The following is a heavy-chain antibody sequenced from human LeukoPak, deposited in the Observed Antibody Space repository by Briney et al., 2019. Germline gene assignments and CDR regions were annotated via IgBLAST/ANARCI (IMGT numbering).Heavy chain of an antibody. Sequence: PSETLSLTCTVSGGSISSYYWSWIRQPPGKGLEWIGYIYYSGSTNYNPSLKSRVTISVDTSKNQFSLKLSSVTAADTAVYYCARQGTSRGYDFWSGRIHYYYGMDVWGQGTTVTVSS. CDR1: GGSISSYY. CDR3: ARQGTSRGYDFWSGRIHYYYGMDV. D-gene: IGHD3-3*01. V-gene: IGHV4-59*08. CDR2: IYYSGST. J-gene: IGHJ6*02.